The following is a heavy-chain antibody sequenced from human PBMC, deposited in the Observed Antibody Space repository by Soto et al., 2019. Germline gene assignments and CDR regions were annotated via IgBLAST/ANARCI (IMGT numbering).Heavy chain of an antibody. J-gene: IGHJ4*02. CDR3: AKDMGSEGYYDSSGGFDY. CDR2: ISWNSGSI. Sequence: EVQLVESGGGLVQPGRSLRLSCAASGFTFDDYAMHWVRQAPGKGLEWVSGISWNSGSIGYADSVKGRFTISRDNAKNSLYLQMNSLRAEDTALYYCAKDMGSEGYYDSSGGFDYWGQGTLVTVSS. D-gene: IGHD3-22*01. CDR1: GFTFDDYA. V-gene: IGHV3-9*01.